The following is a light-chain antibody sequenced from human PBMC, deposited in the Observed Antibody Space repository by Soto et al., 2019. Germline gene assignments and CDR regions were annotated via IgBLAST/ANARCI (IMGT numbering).Light chain of an antibody. V-gene: IGKV3-20*01. CDR3: QKYGSSPRT. J-gene: IGKJ1*01. Sequence: VLTQSQGTLSLSPGERATHSCRASQSVSSSYLAWYQQKPGQAPSLLIYGASSRATGIPDLFSGSGSGTDFALTISRLEPEDFAVYYCQKYGSSPRTFGQGTKVEIK. CDR2: GAS. CDR1: QSVSSSY.